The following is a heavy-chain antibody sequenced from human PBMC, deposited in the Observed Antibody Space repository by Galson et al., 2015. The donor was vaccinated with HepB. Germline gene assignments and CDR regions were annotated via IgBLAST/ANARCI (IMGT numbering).Heavy chain of an antibody. Sequence: SLRLSCAASGFTFSDHYMDWVRQAPGKGLEWIGRARNQVNSYTKDYAASVKGRFTISRDDSKNSLYLQMNSLKTEDTAVYYCARLTGTAFDYWGQGTLVTVSS. CDR3: ARLTGTAFDY. V-gene: IGHV3-72*01. D-gene: IGHD1-20*01. CDR2: ARNQVNSYTK. CDR1: GFTFSDHY. J-gene: IGHJ4*02.